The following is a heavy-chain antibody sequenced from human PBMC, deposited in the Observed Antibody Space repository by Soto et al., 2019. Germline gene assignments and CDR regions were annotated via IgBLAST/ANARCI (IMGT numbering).Heavy chain of an antibody. V-gene: IGHV1-2*02. CDR2: LNPKSGGT. CDR3: ARPGSGYCGTTNCYEWFDP. Sequence: ASVKVACKAFRDPFTCYYMRWVRQAPGQGLEWMGWLNPKSGGTNYAQKFQGRVTMTTDTSISTAYMELSRMRSDDTALYYCARPGSGYCGTTNCYEWFDPWGQGTPVTVSS. CDR1: RDPFTCYY. J-gene: IGHJ5*02. D-gene: IGHD2-2*01.